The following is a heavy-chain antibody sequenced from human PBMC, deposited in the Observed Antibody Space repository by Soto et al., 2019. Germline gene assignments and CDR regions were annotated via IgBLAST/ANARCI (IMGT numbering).Heavy chain of an antibody. Sequence: QVQLVQSGAEVKKPGASVKVSCKASGYTFTSYAMHWVRQAPGQRLEWMGWINAGNGNTKYSQKLQGRVTITRDTSASTAYMELSSLRSEDTAVYYCARAALYDFWSGYYTYYYYYGMDVWGQGTTVTVSS. D-gene: IGHD3-3*01. CDR3: ARAALYDFWSGYYTYYYYYGMDV. CDR1: GYTFTSYA. J-gene: IGHJ6*02. V-gene: IGHV1-3*01. CDR2: INAGNGNT.